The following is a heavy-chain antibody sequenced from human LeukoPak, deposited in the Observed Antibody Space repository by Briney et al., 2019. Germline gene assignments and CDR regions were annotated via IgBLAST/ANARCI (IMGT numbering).Heavy chain of an antibody. Sequence: TTSETLSLTCAVYGGSFSGYYWSWIRQPPGKGLEWIGEINHSGSTNYNPSLKCRVTISVDTSKNQFSLKLSSVTAADTAVYYCASTKWLRSYFDYWGQGTLVTVSS. V-gene: IGHV4-34*01. CDR1: GGSFSGYY. CDR3: ASTKWLRSYFDY. J-gene: IGHJ4*02. D-gene: IGHD5-12*01. CDR2: INHSGST.